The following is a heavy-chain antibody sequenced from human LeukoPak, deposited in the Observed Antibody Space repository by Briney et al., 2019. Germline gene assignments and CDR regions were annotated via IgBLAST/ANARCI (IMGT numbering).Heavy chain of an antibody. J-gene: IGHJ4*02. CDR1: GGSFSGYY. CDR2: INHSGST. V-gene: IGHV4-34*01. D-gene: IGHD3-10*01. Sequence: SETLSLTCAVYGGSFSGYYWSWIRQPPGKGLEWIGEINHSGSTNYNPSLKSRVTISVDTSKNQFSLKLSSVTAADTAVYYCASREDYGSGSYYNWGQGTLVTVSS. CDR3: ASREDYGSGSYYN.